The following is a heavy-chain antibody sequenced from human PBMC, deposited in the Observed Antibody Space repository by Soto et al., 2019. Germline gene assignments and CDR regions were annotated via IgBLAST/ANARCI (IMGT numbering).Heavy chain of an antibody. V-gene: IGHV1-69*13. J-gene: IGHJ3*02. CDR3: ARVGYGDYVGWWAFDI. CDR2: IIPIFGTA. D-gene: IGHD4-17*01. CDR1: GGTFSSYA. Sequence: SVKVSCKASGGTFSSYAISWVRQAPGQGLEWMGGIIPIFGTANYAQKFQGRVTITADESTSTAYMELSSLRSEDTAVYYCARVGYGDYVGWWAFDIWGQGTMVTVS.